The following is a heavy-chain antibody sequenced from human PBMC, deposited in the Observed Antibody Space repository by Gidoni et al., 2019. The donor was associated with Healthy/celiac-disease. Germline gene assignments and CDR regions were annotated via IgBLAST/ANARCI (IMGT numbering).Heavy chain of an antibody. Sequence: QGQLPQWSAGLLKRSEPLSLTCAVSGGACSGYSWSWIRQPPGPGLEWSGEINHSGSTNYTPSLKSRVTISVGTSKNQFSLKLSSVTAADTAVYYCARGYYDFWSGYYRYWYFDLWGRGTLVTVSS. V-gene: IGHV4-34*01. CDR1: GGACSGYS. CDR3: ARGYYDFWSGYYRYWYFDL. J-gene: IGHJ2*01. CDR2: INHSGST. D-gene: IGHD3-3*01.